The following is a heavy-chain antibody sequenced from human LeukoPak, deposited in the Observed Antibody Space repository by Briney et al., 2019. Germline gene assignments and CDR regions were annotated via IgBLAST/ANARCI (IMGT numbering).Heavy chain of an antibody. J-gene: IGHJ4*02. CDR2: IYYSGST. Sequence: SETLSLTCTLSGGSISSSSYYWGWIRQPPGKGLECIGSIYYSGSTYYNPSLKSRVTISVDTSKNQFSLKLSSVTAADTAVYYCARGERYDFHFDYWGQGTLVTVSS. D-gene: IGHD3-3*01. CDR1: GGSISSSSYY. CDR3: ARGERYDFHFDY. V-gene: IGHV4-39*07.